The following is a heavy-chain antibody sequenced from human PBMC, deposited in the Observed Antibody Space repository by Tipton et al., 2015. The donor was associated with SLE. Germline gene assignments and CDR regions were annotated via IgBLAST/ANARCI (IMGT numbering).Heavy chain of an antibody. CDR3: ARLYSSSWQRSDY. V-gene: IGHV4-59*01. CDR2: IYYSGST. Sequence: LSLTCTVSGGSISSYYWSWIRQPPGKGLEWIGYIYYSGSTNYNPSLKSRVTMSVDTSKNQFSLKLSSVTAADTAVYYCARLYSSSWQRSDYWGQGTLVTVSS. J-gene: IGHJ4*02. CDR1: GGSISSYY. D-gene: IGHD6-13*01.